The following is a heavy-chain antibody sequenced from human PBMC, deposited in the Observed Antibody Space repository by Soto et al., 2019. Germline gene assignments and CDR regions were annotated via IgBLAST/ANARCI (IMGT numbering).Heavy chain of an antibody. Sequence: ASVKVSCKASGYTFTSYGISWVRRAPGQGLECMGWISAYNGNTNYAQKLQSRVTMTTDTSTSTAYMELRSLRSDDTAVYYCARTYSSSYGMDVWGQGTTVTVSS. J-gene: IGHJ6*02. D-gene: IGHD6-13*01. CDR2: ISAYNGNT. CDR1: GYTFTSYG. V-gene: IGHV1-18*01. CDR3: ARTYSSSYGMDV.